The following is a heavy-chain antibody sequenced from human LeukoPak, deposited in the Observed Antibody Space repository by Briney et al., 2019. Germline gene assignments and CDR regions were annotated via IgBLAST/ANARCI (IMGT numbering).Heavy chain of an antibody. V-gene: IGHV5-51*01. CDR1: GYSFTSYW. Sequence: GESLKISCKGSGYSFTSYWIGWVRQMPGKGLEWMGIIYPGDSDTRYSPSFQRQVTISADKTISTAYLQWSSLKASNTAMYYCARHQLSVAGDPFDYWGQGTLVTVSS. CDR2: IYPGDSDT. J-gene: IGHJ4*02. CDR3: ARHQLSVAGDPFDY. D-gene: IGHD6-19*01.